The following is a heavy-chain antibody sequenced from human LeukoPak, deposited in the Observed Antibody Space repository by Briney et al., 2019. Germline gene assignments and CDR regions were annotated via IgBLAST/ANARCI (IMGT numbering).Heavy chain of an antibody. V-gene: IGHV4-61*01. CDR3: ARDSSYCSGSLDY. J-gene: IGHJ4*02. D-gene: IGHD3-10*02. CDR2: IYYSGST. CDR1: GGSVSSGSYY. Sequence: SETLSLTCTVSGGSVSSGSYYWSWIRQPPGKGLEWIGYIYYSGSTNYNPSLKSRVTISVDTSKDQFSLKLSSVTAADTAVYYCARDSSYCSGSLDYWGQGTLGTVSS.